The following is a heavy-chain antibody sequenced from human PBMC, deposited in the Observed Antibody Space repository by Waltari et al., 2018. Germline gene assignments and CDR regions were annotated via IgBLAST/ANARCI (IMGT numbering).Heavy chain of an antibody. D-gene: IGHD1-26*01. V-gene: IGHV4-38-2*01. CDR1: GSSISSGYY. CDR3: ARAHSGSYSYVNWFDP. CDR2: IYHSGST. J-gene: IGHJ5*02. Sequence: QVQLQESGPGLVKPSETLSLTCAVSGSSISSGYYWGWIRQPPEKGREGIGSIYHSGSTYYNPSLKSRVTISIDTSKNQFSLRLSSVTAADTAVYYCARAHSGSYSYVNWFDPWGQGTLVTVSS.